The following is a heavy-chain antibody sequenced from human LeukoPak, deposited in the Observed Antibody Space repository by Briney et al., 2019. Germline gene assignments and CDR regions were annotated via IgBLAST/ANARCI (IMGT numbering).Heavy chain of an antibody. J-gene: IGHJ3*02. CDR3: ARRALELPFDI. CDR2: IYYSGST. Sequence: SETLSLTCTVSGGSISSSIYYWGWIRQPPGKGLEWIGSIYYSGSTYYNPSLKSRVTISVDTSKNQFSLKLSSVTAADTAVYYCARRALELPFDIWGQGTMVTVSS. D-gene: IGHD1-7*01. V-gene: IGHV4-39*01. CDR1: GGSISSSIYY.